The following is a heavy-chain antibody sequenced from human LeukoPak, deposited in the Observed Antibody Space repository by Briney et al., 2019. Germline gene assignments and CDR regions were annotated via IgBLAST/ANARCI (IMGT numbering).Heavy chain of an antibody. Sequence: GGSLRLSCSASGFTFSSYTMSWVRQAPGKGLVWVSRINSDGSSTSYADSVKGRFTISRDNAKNTLYLQMNSLRAEDTAVYYCARAPSGGSKDYWGQGTLVTVSS. J-gene: IGHJ4*02. CDR1: GFTFSSYT. CDR2: INSDGSST. D-gene: IGHD2-15*01. V-gene: IGHV3-74*01. CDR3: ARAPSGGSKDY.